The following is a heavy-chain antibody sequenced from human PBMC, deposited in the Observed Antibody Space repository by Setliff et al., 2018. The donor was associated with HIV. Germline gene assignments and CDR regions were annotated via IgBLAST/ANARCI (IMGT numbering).Heavy chain of an antibody. Sequence: PSETLSLTCTVSGGSISSSSYYWGWIRQPPGKGLEWIGSIYYSGSTYYNPSPKSRVTISVDTSKNQFSLNLTSVTATDTAVYYCARGRGVRGVNDAFDIWGQGTMVTVSS. D-gene: IGHD3-10*01. CDR3: ARGRGVRGVNDAFDI. CDR1: GGSISSSSYY. J-gene: IGHJ3*02. V-gene: IGHV4-39*07. CDR2: IYYSGST.